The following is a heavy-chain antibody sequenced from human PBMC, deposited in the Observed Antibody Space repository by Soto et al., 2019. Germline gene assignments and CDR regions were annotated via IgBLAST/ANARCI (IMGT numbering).Heavy chain of an antibody. Sequence: SETLSLTCVVSGGTIMSPDWWTFVRQPPGKGLEWIGEIFQSGSTNYTPSLESRDTISVDKSKNQFSLTLTSVTAADTAVYFCARGRGRYSSGWSWFDPWGQGILVTVSS. CDR3: ARGRGRYSSGWSWFDP. J-gene: IGHJ5*02. CDR2: IFQSGST. D-gene: IGHD6-19*01. CDR1: GGTIMSPDW. V-gene: IGHV4-4*02.